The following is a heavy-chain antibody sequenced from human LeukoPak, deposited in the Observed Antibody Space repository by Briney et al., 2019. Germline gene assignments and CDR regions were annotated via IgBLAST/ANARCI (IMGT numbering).Heavy chain of an antibody. J-gene: IGHJ6*03. D-gene: IGHD4-11*01. Sequence: ASVKVSCKASGYTFTSYDINWVRQATGQGPEWMGWMNPNSGNTGYAQKFQGRVTMTRNTSISTAYMELSSLRSEDTAVYYCARAYDYSNYRYYYYYYMDVWGKGTTVTVSS. CDR1: GYTFTSYD. CDR3: ARAYDYSNYRYYYYYYMDV. CDR2: MNPNSGNT. V-gene: IGHV1-8*01.